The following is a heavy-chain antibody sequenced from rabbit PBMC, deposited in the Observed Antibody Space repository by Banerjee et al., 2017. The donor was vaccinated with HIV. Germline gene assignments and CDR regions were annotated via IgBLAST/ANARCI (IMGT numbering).Heavy chain of an antibody. CDR3: ARDTGSSFSTYGMDL. CDR1: GIDFSSYNF. D-gene: IGHD8-1*01. J-gene: IGHJ6*01. CDR2: IDIGSRDFT. V-gene: IGHV1S45*01. Sequence: QEQLVESGGGLVTPGASLTLTCKASGIDFSSYNFICWVRQAPGKGLEWIACIDIGSRDFTYYASWAKGRFIISKTSSTTVTLQMTSLTVADTATYFCARDTGSSFSTYGMDLWGPGTLVTVS.